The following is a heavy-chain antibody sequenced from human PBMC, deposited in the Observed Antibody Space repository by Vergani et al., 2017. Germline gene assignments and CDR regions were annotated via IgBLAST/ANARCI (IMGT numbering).Heavy chain of an antibody. D-gene: IGHD3-16*01. Sequence: VEAGGDLVQPGGSLRLSCTASGFTFQAFAFHWVRQVSGRGLEWVSGIDRNYGVKNGNSFEGRFSSSRDKAKKAVFLQMNNLRHEDTALYFCVKDNDYDADGPFDLWGRGTLVTVSS. J-gene: IGHJ2*01. CDR1: GFTFQAFA. V-gene: IGHV3-9*01. CDR3: VKDNDYDADGPFDL. CDR2: IDRNYGVK.